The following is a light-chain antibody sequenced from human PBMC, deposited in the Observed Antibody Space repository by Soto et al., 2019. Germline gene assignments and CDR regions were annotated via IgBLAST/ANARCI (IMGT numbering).Light chain of an antibody. CDR1: QSISYW. CDR2: DAS. CDR3: QQYNSYRT. V-gene: IGKV1-5*01. Sequence: DIQMTHSPSTLSASVGDSVTITCRASQSISYWLAWYQQKPGTAPKLLIFDASRLESGVPSRFSGSASGTEFTLTISCLQPDDFATYYCQQYNSYRTFGQGTKVDIK. J-gene: IGKJ1*01.